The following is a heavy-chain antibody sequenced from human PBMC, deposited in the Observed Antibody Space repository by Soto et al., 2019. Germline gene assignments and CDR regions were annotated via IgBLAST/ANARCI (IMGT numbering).Heavy chain of an antibody. Sequence: GGSLRLSCAASGFTFDDYTMHWVRQAPGKGLEWVSLISWDGGSTYYADSVKGRFTISKDNSKNSLYLQMNSLRTEDTALYYCANDLGYSSGWYGSGDYGMDVWGQGTTVTVSS. CDR2: ISWDGGST. V-gene: IGHV3-43*01. CDR3: ANDLGYSSGWYGSGDYGMDV. CDR1: GFTFDDYT. D-gene: IGHD6-19*01. J-gene: IGHJ6*02.